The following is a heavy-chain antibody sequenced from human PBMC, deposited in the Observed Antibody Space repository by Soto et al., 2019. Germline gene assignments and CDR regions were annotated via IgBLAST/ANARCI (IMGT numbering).Heavy chain of an antibody. Sequence: GGSLILSCAASGFTFDDYTMHWVRQAPGKGLKWVSLISWDGGSTYYADSVKGRFTISRDNSKNSLYLQMNSLRTEDTALYYCAKESQRIAAAGSIYYYYGIAIWGQGTTVTVSS. CDR3: AKESQRIAAAGSIYYYYGIAI. V-gene: IGHV3-43*01. D-gene: IGHD6-13*01. CDR1: GFTFDDYT. J-gene: IGHJ6*02. CDR2: ISWDGGST.